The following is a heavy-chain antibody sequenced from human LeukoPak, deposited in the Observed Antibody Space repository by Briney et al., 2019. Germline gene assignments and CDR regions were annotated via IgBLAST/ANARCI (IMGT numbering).Heavy chain of an antibody. Sequence: GGSLRLSCEASGFTFSNYWMSWVRQAPGKGLEWVANIKLDGSEKDYVDSVKGRFTISRDNAENSLYLQLNSLRAEDTAVYYCTKDWWFGESWVFQHWGQGTLVTVSS. D-gene: IGHD3-10*01. CDR2: IKLDGSEK. CDR1: GFTFSNYW. V-gene: IGHV3-7*01. CDR3: TKDWWFGESWVFQH. J-gene: IGHJ1*01.